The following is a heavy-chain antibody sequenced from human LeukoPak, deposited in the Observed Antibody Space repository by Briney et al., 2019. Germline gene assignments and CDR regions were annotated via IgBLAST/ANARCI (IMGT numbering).Heavy chain of an antibody. J-gene: IGHJ4*02. V-gene: IGHV4-34*01. CDR3: ARGKNNYFDY. CDR1: GGSFSGYY. Sequence: KSSETLSLTCAVYGGSFSGYYWSWIRQPPGKGLEWIGEINHSGSTNYNPSLKSRVTISVDTSKNQFSLKLSSVTAADTAVYYCARGKNNYFDYWGQGTLVTVPS. CDR2: INHSGST.